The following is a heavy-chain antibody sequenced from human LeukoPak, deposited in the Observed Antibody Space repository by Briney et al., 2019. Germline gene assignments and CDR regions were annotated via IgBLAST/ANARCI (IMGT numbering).Heavy chain of an antibody. CDR1: GYTFTGYY. CDR2: INPNSGNT. J-gene: IGHJ3*02. Sequence: ASVKVSCKASGYTFTGYYIHWVRQAPGQGPECMGWINPNSGNTGYAQKFQGRVTMTRNTSISTAYMELSSLRSEDTAVYYCARLVVVTRDAFDIWGQGTMVTVSS. D-gene: IGHD3-22*01. CDR3: ARLVVVTRDAFDI. V-gene: IGHV1-8*02.